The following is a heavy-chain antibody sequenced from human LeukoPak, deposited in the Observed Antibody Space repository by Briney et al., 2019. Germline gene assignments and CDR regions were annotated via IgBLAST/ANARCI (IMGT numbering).Heavy chain of an antibody. D-gene: IGHD1-26*01. V-gene: IGHV3-23*01. J-gene: IGHJ4*02. CDR2: ISGSGGST. Sequence: PGGSLRLSCADSGLTFGTSAMHWARQAPGKGLEWVSAISGSGGSTYYADSVKGRFTISRDNSKNTLYLQMNSLRAEDTAVYYCAKDLNSGYFDYWGQGTLVTVSS. CDR1: GLTFGTSA. CDR3: AKDLNSGYFDY.